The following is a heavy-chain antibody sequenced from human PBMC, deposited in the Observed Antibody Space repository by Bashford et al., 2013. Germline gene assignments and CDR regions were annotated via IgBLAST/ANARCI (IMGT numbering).Heavy chain of an antibody. CDR1: GGSFSGYY. Sequence: SSETLSLTCAVYGGSFSGYYWSWIRQPPGKGLEWIGEINHSGSTNYNPSLKSRVTISVDTSKNQFSLKLSSVTAADTAVYYCARVKYVHFYYYAMDVWGQGTTVTVSS. J-gene: IGHJ6*02. V-gene: IGHV4-34*01. CDR3: ARVKYVHFYYYAMDV. D-gene: IGHD3-16*01. CDR2: INHSGST.